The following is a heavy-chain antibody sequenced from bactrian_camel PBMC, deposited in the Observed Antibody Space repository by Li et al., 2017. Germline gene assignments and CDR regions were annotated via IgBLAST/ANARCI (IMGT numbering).Heavy chain of an antibody. J-gene: IGHJ4*01. CDR1: GFTFRNYV. D-gene: IGHD5*01. V-gene: IGHV3S40*01. CDR2: INSGGYST. CDR3: AEGWTHNF. Sequence: DVQLVESGGGLVQPGGSLRLSCTASGFTFRNYVMDWVRQAPGKGLEWVSAINSGGYSTYYTDSVKGRFTISRDNAKNTVYLQLNSLKPEDTAMYYCAEGWTHNFWGQGTQVTVS.